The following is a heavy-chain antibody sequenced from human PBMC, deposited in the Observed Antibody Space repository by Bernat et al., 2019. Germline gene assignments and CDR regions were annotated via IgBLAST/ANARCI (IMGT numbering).Heavy chain of an antibody. CDR2: IYYSGST. CDR3: ARGSSSIAARYYYYYMDV. CDR1: GGSISSSSYY. D-gene: IGHD6-6*01. J-gene: IGHJ6*03. Sequence: QLQLQESGPGLVKPSETLSLTCTVSGGSISSSSYYWGWIRQPPGKGLEWIGSIYYSGSTYYNPSLKSRVTISVDTSKNQFSLKLSSVTAADTAVYYCARGSSSIAARYYYYYMDVWGKGTTVTVSS. V-gene: IGHV4-39*07.